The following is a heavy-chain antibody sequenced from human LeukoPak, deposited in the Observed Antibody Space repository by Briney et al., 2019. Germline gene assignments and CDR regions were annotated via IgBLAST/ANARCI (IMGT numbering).Heavy chain of an antibody. D-gene: IGHD3-22*01. J-gene: IGHJ4*02. CDR1: GFTFSSYS. CDR2: ISSSSSYI. V-gene: IGHV3-21*01. CDR3: AREGSREYYYDSSGYYPFDY. Sequence: GGPLRLSCAASGFTFSSYSMNWVRQAPGKGLEWVSSISSSSSYIYYADSVKGRFTISRDNAKNSLYLQMNSLRAEDTAVYYCAREGSREYYYDSSGYYPFDYWGQGTLVTVSS.